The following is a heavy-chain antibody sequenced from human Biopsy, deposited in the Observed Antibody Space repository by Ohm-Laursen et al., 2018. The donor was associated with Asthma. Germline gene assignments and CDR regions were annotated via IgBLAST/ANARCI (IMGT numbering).Heavy chain of an antibody. CDR3: ARPSPNGDILYYYYHMDV. V-gene: IGHV1-69*06. D-gene: IGHD3-10*01. Sequence: GASVKVSCKASGGMFGNYAISWVRQAPGLGLEWMGGIPPIFGSSNYAQRFQGRVTITADIFTRTVYMELSSLRFDDTAIYYCARPSPNGDILYYYYHMDVWGQGTTVTVSS. CDR1: GGMFGNYA. J-gene: IGHJ6*02. CDR2: IPPIFGSS.